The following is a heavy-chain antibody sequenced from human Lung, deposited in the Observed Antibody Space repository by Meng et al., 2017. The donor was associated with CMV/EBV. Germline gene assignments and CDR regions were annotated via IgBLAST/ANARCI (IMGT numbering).Heavy chain of an antibody. CDR2: IIPIFATT. V-gene: IGHV1-69*05. CDR1: GGSFRSYA. Sequence: SVXVSXKASGGSFRSYAFSWVRQAPGQGLEWMGGIIPIFATTNFAQTFKGKVTITTDESTSTVYMELRGLTAEDTAVYYCVLRGLAEGYWDGLDDWGQGXTVTVSS. J-gene: IGHJ6*02. D-gene: IGHD2-8*02. CDR3: VLRGLAEGYWDGLDD.